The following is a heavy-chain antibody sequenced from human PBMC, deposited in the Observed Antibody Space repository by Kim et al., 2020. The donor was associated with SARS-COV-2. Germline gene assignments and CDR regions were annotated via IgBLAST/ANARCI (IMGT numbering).Heavy chain of an antibody. J-gene: IGHJ6*03. D-gene: IGHD3-10*01. CDR3: ARHCHGLLWFRSYYYYMDV. Sequence: SETLSLTCTVSGGSISSSSYYWGWIRQPPGKGLEWIGSIYYSGSTYYNPSLKSRVTISVDTSKNQFSLKLSSVTAADTAVYYCARHCHGLLWFRSYYYYMDVWGKGTTVTVSS. CDR1: GGSISSSSYY. CDR2: IYYSGST. V-gene: IGHV4-39*01.